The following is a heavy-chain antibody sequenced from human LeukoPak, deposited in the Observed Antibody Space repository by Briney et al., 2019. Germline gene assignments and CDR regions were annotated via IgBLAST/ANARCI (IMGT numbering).Heavy chain of an antibody. CDR3: ARDGRAYCGGDCYSAPYYFDY. Sequence: SETLSLTCAVSGYSISSGYYWGWIRQPPGKGLEWIGSIYHSGSTCYNPSLKSRVTISVDTSKNQFSLKLSSVTAADTAVYYCARDGRAYCGGDCYSAPYYFDYWGQGTLVTVSS. CDR1: GYSISSGYY. V-gene: IGHV4-38-2*02. J-gene: IGHJ4*02. CDR2: IYHSGST. D-gene: IGHD2-21*02.